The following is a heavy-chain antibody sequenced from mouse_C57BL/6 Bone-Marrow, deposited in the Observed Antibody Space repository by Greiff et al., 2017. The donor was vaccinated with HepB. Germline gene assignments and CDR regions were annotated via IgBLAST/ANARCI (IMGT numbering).Heavy chain of an antibody. D-gene: IGHD1-1*01. Sequence: VQLQQSGPELVKPGASVKISCKASGYAFSSSWMNWVKQRPGKGLEWIGMIHPNSGSTNYNEKFKSKATLTVDKSSSTAYMQLSSLTSEDSAVYYCAGHYYYGSSYDTMDYWGQGTSVTVSS. J-gene: IGHJ4*01. CDR2: IHPNSGST. CDR1: GYAFSSSW. CDR3: AGHYYYGSSYDTMDY. V-gene: IGHV1-82*01.